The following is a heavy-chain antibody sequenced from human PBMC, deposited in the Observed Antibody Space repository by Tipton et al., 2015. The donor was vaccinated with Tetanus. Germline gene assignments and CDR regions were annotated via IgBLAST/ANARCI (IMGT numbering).Heavy chain of an antibody. D-gene: IGHD4-11*01. Sequence: TLSLTCTVTGDSISSSRYYWGWVRQAPGKGLEWIGSIYYRGDTYHSPSLKSRVTMSVDTSKNQFSLKLSSVTATDTAVYYCARGGEYSPDYWGQGTLVTVSS. CDR2: IYYRGDT. J-gene: IGHJ4*02. CDR3: ARGGEYSPDY. V-gene: IGHV4-39*01. CDR1: GDSISSSRYY.